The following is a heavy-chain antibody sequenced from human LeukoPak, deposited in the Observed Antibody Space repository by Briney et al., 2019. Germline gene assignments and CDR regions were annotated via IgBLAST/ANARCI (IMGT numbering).Heavy chain of an antibody. CDR1: GFTFSDYW. J-gene: IGHJ4*02. D-gene: IGHD6-19*01. CDR3: AKDHSSGWQFDS. Sequence: GGSLTLSCAASGFTFSDYWMHWVRQAPGKGLVWVSRISSDGSRVTYADSVKGRFTISRDNAKNSLCLQMNSLRAEDTAVYYCAKDHSSGWQFDSWGQGTLVTVSS. V-gene: IGHV3-74*01. CDR2: ISSDGSRV.